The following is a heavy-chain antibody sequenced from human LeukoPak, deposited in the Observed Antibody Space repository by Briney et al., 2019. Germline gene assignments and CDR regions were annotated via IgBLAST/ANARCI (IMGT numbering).Heavy chain of an antibody. CDR3: ARGPIAVAASDAFDI. Sequence: SETLSLTCTVSGGSISSYYWSWLRQPAGKGLEWIGRIYTSGSTNYNPSLKSRVTMSVDTSKNQFSLKLSSVTAADTAVYYCARGPIAVAASDAFDIWGQGTMVTVSS. CDR2: IYTSGST. D-gene: IGHD6-19*01. CDR1: GGSISSYY. V-gene: IGHV4-4*07. J-gene: IGHJ3*02.